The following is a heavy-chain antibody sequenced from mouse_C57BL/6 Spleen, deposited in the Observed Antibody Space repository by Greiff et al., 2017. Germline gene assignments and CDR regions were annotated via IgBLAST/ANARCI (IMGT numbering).Heavy chain of an antibody. CDR2: IYPGSGST. D-gene: IGHD1-1*01. J-gene: IGHJ3*01. Sequence: QVHVKQPGAELVKPGASVKMSCKASGYTFTSYWITWVKQRPGQGLGWIGDIYPGSGSTNYNEKFKSKATLTVDTSSSTAYMQLSSLTSEDSAVYYCARCYGSSYLTWFAYWGQGTLVTVSA. CDR3: ARCYGSSYLTWFAY. V-gene: IGHV1-55*01. CDR1: GYTFTSYW.